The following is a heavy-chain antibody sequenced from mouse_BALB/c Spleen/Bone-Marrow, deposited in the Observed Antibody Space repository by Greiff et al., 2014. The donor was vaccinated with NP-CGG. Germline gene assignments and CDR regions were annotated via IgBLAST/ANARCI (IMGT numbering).Heavy chain of an antibody. CDR2: INPSNGGT. Sequence: QVQLQQPGAELVKPGASVKLSCKASGYTFTSYYMYWVKQRPGQGFEWIGEINPSNGGTNFNEKFKSKATLTVDKSSSTAYMQLSSLTSEDSAVYYCTRGRRDAMDYWGQGTSVTVSS. J-gene: IGHJ4*01. V-gene: IGHV1S16*01. CDR1: GYTFTSYY. CDR3: TRGRRDAMDY.